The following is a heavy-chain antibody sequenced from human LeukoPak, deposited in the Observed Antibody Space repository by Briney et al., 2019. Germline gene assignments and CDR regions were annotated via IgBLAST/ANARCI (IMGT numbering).Heavy chain of an antibody. J-gene: IGHJ4*02. CDR1: GDTFTIYG. CDR3: ARQDEGPDRTFDY. V-gene: IGHV1-18*01. D-gene: IGHD1-14*01. Sequence: ASVKVSCKASGDTFTIYGISWVRQAPGQGLEWMGWIIAYNVKTNYAQKLQGRVTMTTDTSTSTAYMELRSLRSDDTAVYYCARQDEGPDRTFDYWGQGTLVTVSS. CDR2: IIAYNVKT.